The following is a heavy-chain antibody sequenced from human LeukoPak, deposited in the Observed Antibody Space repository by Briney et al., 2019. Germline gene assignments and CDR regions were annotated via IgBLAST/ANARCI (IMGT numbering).Heavy chain of an antibody. D-gene: IGHD2-21*02. Sequence: PGGSLRLSCAASGFTFSSYAMSWVRQAPGKGLEWVSAISGSGSSTYYADSVKGRFTSSRDNSKNTLYLQMNSLRAEDTAVYYCAKGECGGDCYSRYWGQGTLVTVSS. CDR1: GFTFSSYA. J-gene: IGHJ4*02. V-gene: IGHV3-23*01. CDR2: ISGSGSST. CDR3: AKGECGGDCYSRY.